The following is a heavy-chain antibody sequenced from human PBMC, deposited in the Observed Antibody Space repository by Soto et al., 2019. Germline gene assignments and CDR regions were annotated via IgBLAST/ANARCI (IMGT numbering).Heavy chain of an antibody. CDR1: GGSLRNYG. Sequence: QVQLVQSGAEVKKPGSSVKVSCKASGGSLRNYGISWVRQAPGQGLEWMGGIIPVFGTANYAQKFQGRVTITADESTNIVYMDVTSLRSEDTAVYYCARGDATKIVVTTYHAMDVWGQGTTVTVS. J-gene: IGHJ6*02. V-gene: IGHV1-69*12. D-gene: IGHD4-17*01. CDR2: IIPVFGTA. CDR3: ARGDATKIVVTTYHAMDV.